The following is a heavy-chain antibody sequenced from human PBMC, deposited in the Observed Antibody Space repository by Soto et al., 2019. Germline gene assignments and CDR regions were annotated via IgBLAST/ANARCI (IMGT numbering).Heavy chain of an antibody. D-gene: IGHD2-2*01. Sequence: GGSLRLSCAASGFTFSTFNMNWVRQAPGKGLEWVSYISSSGSTIYYADSVKGRFTISRDNAKNSLYLQMNSLRDEDTVVYYCAREVAGHCIRSSCLGGFDPWGQGTMVTVSS. CDR1: GFTFSTFN. J-gene: IGHJ5*02. V-gene: IGHV3-48*02. CDR2: ISSSGSTI. CDR3: AREVAGHCIRSSCLGGFDP.